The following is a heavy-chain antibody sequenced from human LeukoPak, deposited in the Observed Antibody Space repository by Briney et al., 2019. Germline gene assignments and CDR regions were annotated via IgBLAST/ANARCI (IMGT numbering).Heavy chain of an antibody. CDR3: ARGVYGLSDY. CDR1: GGSISGNF. CDR2: IYSSGST. J-gene: IGHJ4*02. D-gene: IGHD4-17*01. Sequence: SETLSLTCTVSGGSISGNFWSWFRQPAGKGLEWIGRIYSSGSTGYNPSLKSRVTPSVDTSKNQFSLKLSSVTAADTAVYCARGVYGLSDYWGQGTLVTVSS. V-gene: IGHV4-4*07.